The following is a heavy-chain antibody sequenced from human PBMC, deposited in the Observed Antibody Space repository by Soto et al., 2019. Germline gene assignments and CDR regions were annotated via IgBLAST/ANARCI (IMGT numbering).Heavy chain of an antibody. CDR1: GFTFSSYS. Sequence: EVQLVESGGGLVQPGGSLRLSCAASGFTFSSYSMNWVRQAPGKGLEWVSYISSSSSTIYYADSVKGRFTISRDDANSSLSLQMSRLRDDNTADYYCAGDPGDYGGYRFHYWRQRPRVTVSS. J-gene: IGHJ4*02. V-gene: IGHV3-48*02. D-gene: IGHD4-17*01. CDR2: ISSSSSTI. CDR3: AGDPGDYGGYRFHY.